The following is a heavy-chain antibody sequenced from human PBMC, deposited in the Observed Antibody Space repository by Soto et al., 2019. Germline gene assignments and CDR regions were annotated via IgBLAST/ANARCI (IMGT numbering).Heavy chain of an antibody. D-gene: IGHD6-6*01. CDR1: GGSFSGYY. V-gene: IGHV4-34*01. J-gene: IGHJ4*02. CDR2: INHSGST. Sequence: SETLSLTCAVYGGSFSGYYWSWIRQPPGKGLEWIGEINHSGSTHYNPSLKSRVTISVDTSKNQFSLKLSSVTAADTAVYYCATPSHGRQLAPVFDYWGQGTLVIVSS. CDR3: ATPSHGRQLAPVFDY.